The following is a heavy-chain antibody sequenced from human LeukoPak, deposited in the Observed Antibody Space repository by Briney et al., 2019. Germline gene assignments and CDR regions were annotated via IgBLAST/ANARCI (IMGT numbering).Heavy chain of an antibody. Sequence: GGSLRLSCAASGFTLRSYSMTWVRQAPGKGLEWVSVISGSGGNPYYADSVKGRFTISRDNSKNTVFLHMNSLRAEDTAVDHCARDSSYYYDSSGYHPAWYFDLWGRGTLVTVSS. V-gene: IGHV3-23*01. D-gene: IGHD3-22*01. CDR2: ISGSGGNP. J-gene: IGHJ2*01. CDR3: ARDSSYYYDSSGYHPAWYFDL. CDR1: GFTLRSYS.